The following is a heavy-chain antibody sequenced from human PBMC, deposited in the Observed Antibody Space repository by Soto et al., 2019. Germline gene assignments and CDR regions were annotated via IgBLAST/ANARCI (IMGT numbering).Heavy chain of an antibody. D-gene: IGHD4-17*01. CDR2: ISGSGGST. Sequence: EVQLLVSGGGLVQPGGSLRLSCAASGFTFSSYAMSWVRQAPGKGLEWVSAISGSGGSTYYADSVKGRFTISRDNSKNTLYLQMNSLRAEDTAVYYCAKPPFLYDDYRYWYFDLWGRGTLVTVSS. CDR3: AKPPFLYDDYRYWYFDL. CDR1: GFTFSSYA. J-gene: IGHJ2*01. V-gene: IGHV3-23*01.